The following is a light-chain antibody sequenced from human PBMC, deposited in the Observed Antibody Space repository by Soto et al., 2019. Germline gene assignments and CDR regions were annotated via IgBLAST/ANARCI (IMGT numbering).Light chain of an antibody. CDR3: SSYTSSSTLYV. CDR2: DVS. V-gene: IGLV2-14*01. J-gene: IGLJ1*01. Sequence: QSVLTQPASVSGSPGQSITISCTGTSSDVGGYNYVSWYQQHPGKASKLMIYDVSNRPSGVSNRFSGSKSGNTASLTISGLQAEDEADYYCSSYTSSSTLYVIGTGTKVTVL. CDR1: SSDVGGYNY.